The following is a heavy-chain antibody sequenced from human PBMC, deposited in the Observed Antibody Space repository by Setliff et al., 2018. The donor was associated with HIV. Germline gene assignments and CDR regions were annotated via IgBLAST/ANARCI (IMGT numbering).Heavy chain of an antibody. Sequence: ASVKVSCKASGYTFPNYGISWVRQAPGQGLEWMGWVSAYNGLTNYAQNLQGRVTMTTDTFSTTAFLELRSLRSDDTAMYYCARDRRYSGTYHIDYWGQGTRVTVPQ. V-gene: IGHV1-18*01. CDR2: VSAYNGLT. CDR1: GYTFPNYG. D-gene: IGHD1-26*01. J-gene: IGHJ4*02. CDR3: ARDRRYSGTYHIDY.